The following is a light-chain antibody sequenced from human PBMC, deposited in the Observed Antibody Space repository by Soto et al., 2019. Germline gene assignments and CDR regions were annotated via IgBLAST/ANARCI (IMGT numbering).Light chain of an antibody. CDR2: GNS. CDR3: QSYDSSLSGWV. J-gene: IGLJ3*02. Sequence: QPVLAQPPSLSGAPGQRVTISCTGSSSNIGAGYDVHWYQQLPGTAPKLLIYGNSNRPSGVPDRFSGSKSGTSASLAITGLQAEDEADYYCQSYDSSLSGWVFGGGTKVTVL. CDR1: SSNIGAGYD. V-gene: IGLV1-40*01.